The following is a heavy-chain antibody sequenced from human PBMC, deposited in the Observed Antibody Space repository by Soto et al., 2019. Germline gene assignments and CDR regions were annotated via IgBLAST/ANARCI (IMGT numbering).Heavy chain of an antibody. V-gene: IGHV3-33*01. CDR2: IWSDGRTK. Sequence: QVQLVESGGGVVQPGRSLRLSCAASGFTLSHYGMHWVRQAPGKALEWVAIIWSDGRTKFYEDSVEGRFAVSRDDSKNIFYLQMNILRAEDKAAYFCSRAQGTSGSDLHWGQGTLVTVSS. D-gene: IGHD5-12*01. CDR1: GFTLSHYG. CDR3: SRAQGTSGSDLH. J-gene: IGHJ4*02.